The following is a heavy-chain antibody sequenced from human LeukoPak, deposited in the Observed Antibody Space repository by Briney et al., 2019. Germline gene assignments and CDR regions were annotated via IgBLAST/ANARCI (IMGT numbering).Heavy chain of an antibody. CDR1: GYTFTSYY. CDR3: ARDLKLELRSYYYMDV. J-gene: IGHJ6*03. V-gene: IGHV1-69*05. D-gene: IGHD1-7*01. CDR2: IIPIFGTA. Sequence: SVKVSCKASGYTFTSYYMHWVRQAPGQGLEWMGRIIPIFGTANYAQKFQGRVTITTDESTSTAYMELSSLRSEDTAVYYCARDLKLELRSYYYMDVWGKGTTVTVSS.